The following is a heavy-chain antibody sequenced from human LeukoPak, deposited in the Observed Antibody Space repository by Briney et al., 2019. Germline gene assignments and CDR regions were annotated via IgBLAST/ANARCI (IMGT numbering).Heavy chain of an antibody. D-gene: IGHD2-15*01. Sequence: SSETLSLTCTVSGGSISSSSYYWGWIRQPPGKGLEWVSSISSSSSYIYYADSVKGRFTISRDNAKNSLYLQMNSLRAEDTAVYYCARDSLGTRELLPNPNWFDPWGQGTLVTVSS. J-gene: IGHJ5*02. V-gene: IGHV3-21*01. CDR1: GGSISSSS. CDR2: ISSSSSYI. CDR3: ARDSLGTRELLPNPNWFDP.